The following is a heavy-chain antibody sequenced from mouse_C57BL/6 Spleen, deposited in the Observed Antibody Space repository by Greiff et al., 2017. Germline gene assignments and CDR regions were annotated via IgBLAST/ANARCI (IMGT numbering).Heavy chain of an antibody. CDR1: GYTFTSYW. D-gene: IGHD1-1*01. CDR2: IHPDSGST. V-gene: IGHV1-64*01. J-gene: IGHJ4*01. CDR3: ARSILDAMDY. Sequence: QVQLQQPGAELVKPGASVKLSCKASGYTFTSYWMHWVKQRPGQGLEWIGMIHPDSGSTNYNEKFKGKATLTVDNSSSTAYMQLSSLTAEDSAVYVCARSILDAMDYWGQGTSVTVSS.